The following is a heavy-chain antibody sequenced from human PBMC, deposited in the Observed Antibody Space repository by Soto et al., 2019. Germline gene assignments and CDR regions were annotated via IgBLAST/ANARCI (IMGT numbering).Heavy chain of an antibody. J-gene: IGHJ5*02. D-gene: IGHD5-18*01. CDR1: GFTFRSYA. CDR2: LSGDGRST. CDR3: VKGNWAYSYNNWFDP. Sequence: PGGSLRLSCSASGFTFRSYAIHWVRQAPGKGLEYVSALSGDGRSTYYADSVKGRFTVFRDNSENTPFLQMSSLRVEDTAVYYCVKGNWAYSYNNWFDPWGQGTLVTVSS. V-gene: IGHV3-64D*06.